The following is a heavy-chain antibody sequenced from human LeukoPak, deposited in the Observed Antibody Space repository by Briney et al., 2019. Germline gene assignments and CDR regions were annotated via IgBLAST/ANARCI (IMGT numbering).Heavy chain of an antibody. J-gene: IGHJ4*02. CDR3: ARGSHYYDSSGYYYYFDY. Sequence: GGSLRLSCAASGFTVSSNYMSWVRQAPGKGLEWVSVIYSGGSTYYADSVKGRFTISRDNSKNTLYLQMNSLRAEDTAVYYCARGSHYYDSSGYYYYFDYWGQGTLVTVSS. CDR2: IYSGGST. CDR1: GFTVSSNY. V-gene: IGHV3-53*01. D-gene: IGHD3-22*01.